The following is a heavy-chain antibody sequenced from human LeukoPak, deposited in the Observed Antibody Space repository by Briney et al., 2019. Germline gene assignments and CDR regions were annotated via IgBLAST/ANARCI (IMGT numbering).Heavy chain of an antibody. CDR2: INHSGSN. J-gene: IGHJ4*02. D-gene: IGHD3-22*01. V-gene: IGHV4-34*01. Sequence: SETLSLTCAVYGGSFSGYYWSWIRQPPGKGLEWIGEINHSGSNNYNPSLKSRVTISVDTSKNQFSLKLSSVTAADTAVYYCASVYYDSSGYPGEYYFDYWGQGTLVTVSS. CDR3: ASVYYDSSGYPGEYYFDY. CDR1: GGSFSGYY.